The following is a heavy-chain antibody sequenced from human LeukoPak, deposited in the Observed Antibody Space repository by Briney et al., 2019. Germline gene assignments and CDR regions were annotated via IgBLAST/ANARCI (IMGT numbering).Heavy chain of an antibody. CDR1: GFTFDDYG. D-gene: IGHD2-15*01. CDR3: ARDRYCSGGSCYTERYFDY. J-gene: IGHJ4*02. Sequence: SCAXXGFTFDDYGXSWVRQAPGKGLEWVSGINWNGGSTVYADSVKGRFTISRDNAKNSLYLKMNSLRAEDTALYYCARDRYCSGGSCYTERYFDYWGQGTLVTVSS. V-gene: IGHV3-20*04. CDR2: INWNGGST.